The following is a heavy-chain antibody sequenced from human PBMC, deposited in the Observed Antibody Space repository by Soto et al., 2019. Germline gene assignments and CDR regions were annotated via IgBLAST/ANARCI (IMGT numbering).Heavy chain of an antibody. CDR2: ISYSGTT. Sequence: SETLSLTCTVSGGSISSYYWSWIRQPPGKGLEWIGYISYSGTTNYNPSLKSRLTISVDTSKNQFSLKLSSVTAADTAVYFCARVSGSGSYYSLFDDWGQRTQVTVSS. CDR1: GGSISSYY. J-gene: IGHJ4*02. V-gene: IGHV4-59*08. CDR3: ARVSGSGSYYSLFDD. D-gene: IGHD3-10*01.